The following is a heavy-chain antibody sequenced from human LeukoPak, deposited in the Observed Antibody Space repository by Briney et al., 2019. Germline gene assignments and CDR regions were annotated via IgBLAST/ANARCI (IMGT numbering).Heavy chain of an antibody. Sequence: PGRSLRLSCAASGFTFSSYGMHWVRQAPGKGLEWVAVIWYDGSNKYYADSVKGRFTISRDNSKNTLYLQMNSLRAEDTAVYYCARDTQQLLYYYDMDVWGQGTTVTVSS. D-gene: IGHD6-13*01. J-gene: IGHJ6*02. CDR2: IWYDGSNK. V-gene: IGHV3-33*01. CDR1: GFTFSSYG. CDR3: ARDTQQLLYYYDMDV.